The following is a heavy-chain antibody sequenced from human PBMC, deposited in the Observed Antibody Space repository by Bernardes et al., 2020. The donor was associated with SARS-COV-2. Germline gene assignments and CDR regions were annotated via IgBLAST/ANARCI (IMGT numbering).Heavy chain of an antibody. CDR3: AKDSQALYSSRCIDY. CDR2: ISWNSGSI. J-gene: IGHJ4*02. Sequence: GGSLRLSCAASGFTFDDYAMHWVRQAPGKGLEWVSGISWNSGSIGYADSVKGRFTISRDNAKNSLYLQMNSLRAEDTALYYCAKDSQALYSSRCIDYWGQGTLVTVSS. D-gene: IGHD6-13*01. V-gene: IGHV3-9*01. CDR1: GFTFDDYA.